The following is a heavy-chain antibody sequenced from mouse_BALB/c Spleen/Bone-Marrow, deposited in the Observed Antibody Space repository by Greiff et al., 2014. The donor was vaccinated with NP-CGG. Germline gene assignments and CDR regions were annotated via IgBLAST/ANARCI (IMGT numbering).Heavy chain of an antibody. CDR1: GFTFSSYG. J-gene: IGHJ1*01. Sequence: EVMLVESGGGLVQPGGSLKLSCVASGFTFSSYGMSWVRQTPDKRLELVATINNNGGSTYYPDSVKGQFTISRDNAKNTLYLQMSSPKSEDTAMYYCARVYGWYFDVWGAGTTVTVSS. D-gene: IGHD1-1*01. CDR3: ARVYGWYFDV. CDR2: INNNGGST. V-gene: IGHV5-6-3*01.